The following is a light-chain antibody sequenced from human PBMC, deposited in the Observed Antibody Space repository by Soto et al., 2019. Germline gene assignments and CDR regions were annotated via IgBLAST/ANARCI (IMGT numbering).Light chain of an antibody. Sequence: DIQMTQSPSSVSASVGARATIICRPSKGLNSCLPGYQQRPGKAPKLLIYAASSLQDGAPSRFSGSGSGTDFTLTISSLQPEDYATYFCQQANIFPFTFGQGTRLEIK. CDR3: QQANIFPFT. CDR2: AAS. CDR1: KGLNSC. V-gene: IGKV1D-12*01. J-gene: IGKJ5*01.